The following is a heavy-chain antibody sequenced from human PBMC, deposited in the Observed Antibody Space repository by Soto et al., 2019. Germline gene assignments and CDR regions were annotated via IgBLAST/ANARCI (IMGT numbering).Heavy chain of an antibody. CDR2: IYYSGST. CDR1: GGSVSSGSYY. V-gene: IGHV4-61*01. D-gene: IGHD3-3*01. CDR3: ARARILEWLLRPPYYYYGMDV. Sequence: KTSETLSLTCTVSGGSVSSGSYYWSWIRQPPGKGLEWIGYIYYSGSTNYNPSLKSRVTISVDTSKNQFSLKLSSVTAADTAVYYCARARILEWLLRPPYYYYGMDVWGQGTTVTVSS. J-gene: IGHJ6*02.